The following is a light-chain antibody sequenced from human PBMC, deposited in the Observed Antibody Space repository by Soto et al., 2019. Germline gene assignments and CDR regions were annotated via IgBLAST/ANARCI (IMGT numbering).Light chain of an antibody. CDR3: QRYGTSDFT. J-gene: IGKJ3*01. V-gene: IGKV3-15*01. CDR2: GAS. Sequence: EIVMTQSPATLSVSPGERSTLSCRASQSVSSNLAWYQQKPGQAPRLLIYGASTRATGIPARFSGSGSGTEFTLTISSLQSEDFAVYYCQRYGTSDFTFGPGTKVD. CDR1: QSVSSN.